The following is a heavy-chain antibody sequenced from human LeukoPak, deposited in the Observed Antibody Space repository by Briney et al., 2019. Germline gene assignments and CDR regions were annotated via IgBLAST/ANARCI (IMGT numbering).Heavy chain of an antibody. CDR3: ASGNIADWYYYYMDV. CDR1: GGTFSSYA. Sequence: ASVKVSCKASGGTFSSYAISWVRQAPGQGLEWMGGIIPIFGTANYAQKFQGRVTITADESTSTAYMELSSLRSEDTAVFYCASGNIADWYYYYMDVWGKGTTVTVSS. J-gene: IGHJ6*03. V-gene: IGHV1-69*13. CDR2: IIPIFGTA. D-gene: IGHD3/OR15-3a*01.